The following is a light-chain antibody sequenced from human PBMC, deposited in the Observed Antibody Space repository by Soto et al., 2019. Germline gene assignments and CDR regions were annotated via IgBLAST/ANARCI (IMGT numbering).Light chain of an antibody. V-gene: IGLV2-11*01. CDR2: DDT. Sequence: QSALAQPRSVSGSPGQSVTVSCTGTSTNVGAYDFVSWYQQRPGKAPKLMIYDDTKRASGVPDRFSGSKSGNTASLTISGLQADDEADYYCCSFVGAYSYVFGTGTKLTVL. J-gene: IGLJ1*01. CDR3: CSFVGAYSYV. CDR1: STNVGAYDF.